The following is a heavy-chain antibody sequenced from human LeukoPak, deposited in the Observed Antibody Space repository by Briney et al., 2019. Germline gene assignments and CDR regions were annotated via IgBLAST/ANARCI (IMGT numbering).Heavy chain of an antibody. J-gene: IGHJ3*02. CDR3: ARVVVAAFDAFDI. D-gene: IGHD2-15*01. CDR2: IYSGGST. Sequence: GGSLRLSCAASGFTVSSNYMSWVRPAPGKGLGWDSVIYSGGSTYYADSVKGRFTISRDNSKNTLYLQMNSLRAEDTAVYYCARVVVAAFDAFDIWGQGTMVTVSS. V-gene: IGHV3-66*01. CDR1: GFTVSSNY.